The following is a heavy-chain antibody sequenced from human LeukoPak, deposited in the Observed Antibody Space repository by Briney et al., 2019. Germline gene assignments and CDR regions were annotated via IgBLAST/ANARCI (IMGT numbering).Heavy chain of an antibody. V-gene: IGHV3-33*01. CDR2: IWYDGSNK. CDR3: ASGSSSWYWRFDY. Sequence: GGSLRLSCAASGFTFSSDGMHWVRQAPGKGLEWVAIIWYDGSNKYYADSVKGRFTISRDNSMNTLYLQMNSLRAEDTAVYYCASGSSSWYWRFDYWGQGTLVTVSS. D-gene: IGHD6-13*01. J-gene: IGHJ4*02. CDR1: GFTFSSDG.